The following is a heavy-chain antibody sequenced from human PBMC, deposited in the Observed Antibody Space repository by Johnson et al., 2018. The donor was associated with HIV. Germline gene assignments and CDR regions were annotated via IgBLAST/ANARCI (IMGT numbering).Heavy chain of an antibody. CDR2: ISGSGGST. Sequence: VQLVESGGGLVQPGGSLRLSCAASGFTFSSYAMSWVRQAPGKGLEWVSAISGSGGSTYYADSVKGRFTISRDNSKNTLYLQMNSLRAEDTAVYYCAKDEGSTMIVVVPDAVDIWGQGTMVTVSS. D-gene: IGHD3-22*01. J-gene: IGHJ3*02. CDR1: GFTFSSYA. V-gene: IGHV3-23*04. CDR3: AKDEGSTMIVVVPDAVDI.